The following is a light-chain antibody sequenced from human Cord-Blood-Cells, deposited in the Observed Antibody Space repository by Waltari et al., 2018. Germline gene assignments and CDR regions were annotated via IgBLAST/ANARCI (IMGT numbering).Light chain of an antibody. CDR1: SSNIGAGYD. V-gene: IGLV1-40*01. Sequence: QSVLTQPPSVSGAPGQRVTISCTGSSSNIGAGYDVHWYQQLPRTAPKPLNYGNSNRPSGVPDRFSGSKSGTSASLAITGLQAEDEADYYCQSYDSSLSGSVFGGGTKLTVL. CDR3: QSYDSSLSGSV. J-gene: IGLJ3*02. CDR2: GNS.